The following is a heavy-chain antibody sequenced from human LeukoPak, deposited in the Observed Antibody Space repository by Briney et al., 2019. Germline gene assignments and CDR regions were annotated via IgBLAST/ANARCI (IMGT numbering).Heavy chain of an antibody. J-gene: IGHJ3*01. D-gene: IGHD6-6*01. V-gene: IGHV3-23*01. CDR2: ISSSGGST. CDR1: GFSISSYE. Sequence: GGSLRLSCAASGFSISSYEMSWVRQAPGKGLEWVSGISSSGGSTYYADSVKGRFTISRDNSKNTLYLQMNSLRAEDTAVYYCVKAYSSSTDAFDVWGQGTMVTVSS. CDR3: VKAYSSSTDAFDV.